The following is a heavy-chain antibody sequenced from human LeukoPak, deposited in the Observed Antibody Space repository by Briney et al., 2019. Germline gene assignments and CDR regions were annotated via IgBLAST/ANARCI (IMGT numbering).Heavy chain of an antibody. CDR1: GFTFSSYG. CDR2: ISTNGGST. J-gene: IGHJ4*02. V-gene: IGHV3-64*01. D-gene: IGHD4-23*01. Sequence: GGSLRLSCAASGFTFSSYGMHWVRQAPGKGLECVSAISTNGGSTYYANSVKGRFTISRDNSKNTLYLQMGSLRAEDMAVYYCARVGGNNYFDYWGQGTLVTVSS. CDR3: ARVGGNNYFDY.